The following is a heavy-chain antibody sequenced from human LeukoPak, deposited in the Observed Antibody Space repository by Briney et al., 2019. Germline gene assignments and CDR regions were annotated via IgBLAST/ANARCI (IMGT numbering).Heavy chain of an antibody. CDR2: VQSTRN. J-gene: IGHJ4*01. D-gene: IGHD6-19*01. CDR3: ARDTTVASGMQF. Sequence: PSETLSLTCTVSGGSISTFSWTWIRQPPGKGLEWIGSVQSTRNNYNPAFKSRVAISVDTAKNQFFLRLNSVTSADTAVYYCARDTTVASGMQFWGHGSLVTVSS. V-gene: IGHV4-59*01. CDR1: GGSISTFS.